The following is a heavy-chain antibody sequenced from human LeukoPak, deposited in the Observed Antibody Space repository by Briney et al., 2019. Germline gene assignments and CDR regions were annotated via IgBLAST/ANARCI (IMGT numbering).Heavy chain of an antibody. CDR1: GYTFTSYY. V-gene: IGHV1-8*02. D-gene: IGHD3-22*01. CDR3: ARWPPYYDSSGPDY. J-gene: IGHJ4*02. Sequence: GASVKVSCKASGYTFTSYYMHWVRQAPGQGLEWMGWMNPNSGNTGYAQKFQGKVTMTRNTSISTAYMELSSLRSEDTAVYYCARWPPYYDSSGPDYWGQGTLVTVSS. CDR2: MNPNSGNT.